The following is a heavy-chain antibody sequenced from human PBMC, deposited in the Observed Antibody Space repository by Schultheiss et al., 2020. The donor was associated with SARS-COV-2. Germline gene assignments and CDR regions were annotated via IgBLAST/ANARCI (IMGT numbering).Heavy chain of an antibody. D-gene: IGHD5-24*01. CDR1: GFTFSSYA. V-gene: IGHV3-30-3*01. Sequence: GGSLRLSCAASGFTFSSYAMHWVRQAPGKGLEWVAVISHDANSKYYSDSVRGRFTVSRDNSKNTVDLQMDKLRIDDTAVYYCARRDGYNPSPFDYWGQGTLVTVSS. J-gene: IGHJ4*02. CDR2: ISHDANSK. CDR3: ARRDGYNPSPFDY.